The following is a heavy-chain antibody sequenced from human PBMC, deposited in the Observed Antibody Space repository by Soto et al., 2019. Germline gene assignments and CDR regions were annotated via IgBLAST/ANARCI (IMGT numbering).Heavy chain of an antibody. CDR3: ARDHTPLAVAARGWFDT. CDR1: GYTFSNYG. D-gene: IGHD6-19*01. V-gene: IGHV1-18*04. CDR2: ISAYNGNT. J-gene: IGHJ5*02. Sequence: XSVKVSFKGTGYTFSNYGISSVRQAPGQGGEWMGWISAYNGNTNYEQKLQGRVTMTTDTSTSTAYMELRSLRSDDPAVYYCARDHTPLAVAARGWFDTWGQGTLVTVSS.